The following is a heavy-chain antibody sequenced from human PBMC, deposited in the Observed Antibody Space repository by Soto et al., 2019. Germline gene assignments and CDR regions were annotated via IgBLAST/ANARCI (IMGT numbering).Heavy chain of an antibody. CDR3: ARKKEVPAAMGDYYYDYGMDV. Sequence: QVQLVQSGAEVKKPGASVKVSCKASGYTFTSYGISWVRQAPGQGLEWMGWISAYNGNTNYAQKLQGRVTMTTDTSTSTAYMELRSLRSDDTAVYYCARKKEVPAAMGDYYYDYGMDVWGQGTTVTVSS. CDR1: GYTFTSYG. CDR2: ISAYNGNT. V-gene: IGHV1-18*01. J-gene: IGHJ6*02. D-gene: IGHD2-2*01.